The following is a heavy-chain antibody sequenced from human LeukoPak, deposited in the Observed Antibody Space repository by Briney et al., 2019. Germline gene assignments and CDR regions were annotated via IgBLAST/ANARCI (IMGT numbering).Heavy chain of an antibody. V-gene: IGHV3-33*01. CDR1: GFTFSIYV. Sequence: GRSLRLSCAASGFTFSIYVMHCVRQAPGKGLEWVAVIWFDGSNKYYADSVKGRFTISRDNSKNTLYLQMNSLRAEDTAVYYCARDRDWGCSYCSYWGQGTLVTVSS. J-gene: IGHJ4*02. D-gene: IGHD7-27*01. CDR2: IWFDGSNK. CDR3: ARDRDWGCSYCSY.